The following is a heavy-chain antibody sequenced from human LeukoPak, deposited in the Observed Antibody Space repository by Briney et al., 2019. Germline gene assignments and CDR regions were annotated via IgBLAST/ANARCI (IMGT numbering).Heavy chain of an antibody. J-gene: IGHJ4*02. V-gene: IGHV4-34*01. Sequence: SETLSLTCAVYGEPFNGYYWNWIRQSPGKGLEWIGEINHSGSTNYNPSLKSRVTIPVDTSKNQFSLKLNSVTAADTAVYYCASRYFCSSTSCYTFDYWGQGTLVTVSS. D-gene: IGHD2-2*02. CDR3: ASRYFCSSTSCYTFDY. CDR1: GEPFNGYY. CDR2: INHSGST.